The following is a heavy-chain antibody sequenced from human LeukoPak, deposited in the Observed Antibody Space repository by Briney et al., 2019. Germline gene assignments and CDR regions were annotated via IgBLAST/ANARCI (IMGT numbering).Heavy chain of an antibody. CDR3: ARDSSGQQPSWFDP. J-gene: IGHJ5*02. Sequence: PSETLSLTCTVSGGSISSYYWSWIRQPAGKGLEWIGRIYTSGSTNYNPSLKSRVTMSVDTSKNQFSLKLSSVTAADTAVYYCARDSSGQQPSWFDPWGQGTLVTVSS. CDR2: IYTSGST. V-gene: IGHV4-4*07. D-gene: IGHD3-22*01. CDR1: GGSISSYY.